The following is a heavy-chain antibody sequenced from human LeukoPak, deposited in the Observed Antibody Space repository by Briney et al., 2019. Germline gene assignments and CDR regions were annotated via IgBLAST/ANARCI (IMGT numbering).Heavy chain of an antibody. D-gene: IGHD5-12*01. CDR3: AKDGAWLRFDD. CDR1: DYTFTRHG. V-gene: IGHV1-18*01. Sequence: ASVKVSCKASDYTFTRHGISWVRQAPGQGLEWMGWISAYNGHTNYAQKLQGRVTMTTDTSTTTAYMELRSLRSDDTAVYYCAKDGAWLRFDDWGQGILVTVSS. J-gene: IGHJ4*02. CDR2: ISAYNGHT.